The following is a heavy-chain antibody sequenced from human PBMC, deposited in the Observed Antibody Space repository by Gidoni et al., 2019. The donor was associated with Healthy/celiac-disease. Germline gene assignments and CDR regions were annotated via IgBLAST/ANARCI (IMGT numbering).Heavy chain of an antibody. CDR2: SNHSGSP. V-gene: IGHV4-34*01. CDR1: GGSFSGYY. D-gene: IGHD2-15*01. J-gene: IGHJ4*02. CDR3: AREDIVVVVAATRGLFDY. Sequence: QVQLQQWGAGLLKPSETLSLTCAVYGGSFSGYYWSWIRQPPGKGLEWIGESNHSGSPNANPSLKSRVTISVDTAKNQFSLKLSPVTAADTAVYYCAREDIVVVVAATRGLFDYWGQGTLVTVSS.